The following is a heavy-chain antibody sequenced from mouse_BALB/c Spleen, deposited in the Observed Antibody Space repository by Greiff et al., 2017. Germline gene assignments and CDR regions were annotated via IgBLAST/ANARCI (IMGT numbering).Heavy chain of an antibody. J-gene: IGHJ4*01. CDR1: GFNIKDTY. Sequence: EVKLQESGAELVKPGASVKLSCTASGFNIKDTYMHWVKQRPEQGLEWIGRIDPANGNTKYDPKFQGKATITADTSSNTAYLQLSSLTSEDTAVYYCAPDSSGPMDYWGQGTSVTVSS. D-gene: IGHD3-2*01. V-gene: IGHV14-3*02. CDR3: APDSSGPMDY. CDR2: IDPANGNT.